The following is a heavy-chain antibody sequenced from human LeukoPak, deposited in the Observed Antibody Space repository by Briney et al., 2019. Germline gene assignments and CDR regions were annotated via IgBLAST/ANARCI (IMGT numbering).Heavy chain of an antibody. CDR2: IDWDDDK. J-gene: IGHJ4*02. CDR1: GFSLSTSGMR. V-gene: IGHV2-70*04. D-gene: IGHD3-22*01. Sequence: SGPALVKPTQPLTLTCTFSGFSLSTSGMRVSWIRQPPGKALEWLARIDWDDDKFYSTSLKARLTISKDTSKNQVVLTMTNMDPVDTATYYCARMGYYYDSSGYFYFDYWGQGTLVTVSS. CDR3: ARMGYYYDSSGYFYFDY.